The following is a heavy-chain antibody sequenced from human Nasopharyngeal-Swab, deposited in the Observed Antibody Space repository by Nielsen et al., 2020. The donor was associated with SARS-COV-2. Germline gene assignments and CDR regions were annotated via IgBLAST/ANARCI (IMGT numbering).Heavy chain of an antibody. CDR3: ARDLGGAAAGTDY. CDR1: GFTFSSYG. Sequence: GESLKISCAASGFTFSSYGMHWVRQAPGKGLEWVAVIWYDGSNKYYADPVKGRFTISRDNSKNTLYLQMNSLRAEDTAVYYCARDLGGAAAGTDYWGQGTLVTVSS. CDR2: IWYDGSNK. J-gene: IGHJ4*02. D-gene: IGHD6-13*01. V-gene: IGHV3-33*01.